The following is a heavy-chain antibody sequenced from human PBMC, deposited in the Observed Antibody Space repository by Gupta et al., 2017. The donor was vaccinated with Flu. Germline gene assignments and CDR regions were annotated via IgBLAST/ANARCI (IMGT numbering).Heavy chain of an antibody. CDR1: GFTFSSYS. Sequence: EVQMVASGGGLVKTGGSLRLSCAASGFTFSSYSMNWVRQAPGKGLEWVSSISSSSSYIYYADSGKGRFTIARDNAKNSLYLQMNSLRAEDTAVYYGARGGTIDAFDIWGQGTMVTVSS. J-gene: IGHJ3*02. CDR2: ISSSSSYI. V-gene: IGHV3-21*01. D-gene: IGHD2-2*01. CDR3: ARGGTIDAFDI.